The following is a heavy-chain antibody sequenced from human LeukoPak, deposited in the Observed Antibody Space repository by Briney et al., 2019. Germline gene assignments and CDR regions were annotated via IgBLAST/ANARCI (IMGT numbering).Heavy chain of an antibody. CDR2: IYHTGNA. CDR1: GGSISSAGYF. CDR3: ARMYSSNWYLFDY. V-gene: IGHV4-31*03. J-gene: IGHJ4*02. D-gene: IGHD6-13*01. Sequence: SETLSLTCTVSGGSISSAGYFWSWIRQHPGKGLEWIGYIYHTGNAFYNPSLRGRVTILVDTSTNRFSLKLISVTAADTAVYHCARMYSSNWYLFDYWGQGTLVTVSS.